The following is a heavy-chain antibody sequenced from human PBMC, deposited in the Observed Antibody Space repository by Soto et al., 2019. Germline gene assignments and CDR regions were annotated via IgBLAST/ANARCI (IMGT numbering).Heavy chain of an antibody. Sequence: SETLSLTCTVSGGSISSSSYYWGWIRQPPGKGLEWIGSIYYSGSTYYNPSLKSRVTISVDTSKNQFSLKLSSGTAADTAVYYCARQRARGDYYYGMDVWGQGTTVTVSS. D-gene: IGHD4-17*01. V-gene: IGHV4-39*01. CDR3: ARQRARGDYYYGMDV. CDR2: IYYSGST. CDR1: GGSISSSSYY. J-gene: IGHJ6*02.